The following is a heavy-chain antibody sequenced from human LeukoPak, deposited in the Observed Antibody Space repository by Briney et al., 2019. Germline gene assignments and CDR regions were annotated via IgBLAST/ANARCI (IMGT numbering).Heavy chain of an antibody. V-gene: IGHV1-18*01. CDR3: ARDFDYVPDY. Sequence: GASVKVSCKASGYTFANYGISWVRQAPGQGLEWMVWIHVYNSNTNFAQKFQGRVTLTTDTSTSTAYMELRSLRSDDTAVYYCARDFDYVPDYWGQGTLLTVSS. CDR2: IHVYNSNT. J-gene: IGHJ4*02. D-gene: IGHD3-16*01. CDR1: GYTFANYG.